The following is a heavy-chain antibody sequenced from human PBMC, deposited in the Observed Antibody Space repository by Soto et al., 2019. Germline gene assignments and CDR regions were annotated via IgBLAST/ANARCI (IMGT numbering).Heavy chain of an antibody. V-gene: IGHV3-33*01. Sequence: GGSLRLSYAASGFTFSSYGMHWVRQAPGKGLEWVAVIWYDGSNKYYADSVKGRFTISRDNSKNTLYLQMNSLRAEDTAVYYCARGDALLGDWYYGMDVWGQGTTVTVSS. CDR3: ARGDALLGDWYYGMDV. CDR1: GFTFSSYG. J-gene: IGHJ6*02. D-gene: IGHD3-16*01. CDR2: IWYDGSNK.